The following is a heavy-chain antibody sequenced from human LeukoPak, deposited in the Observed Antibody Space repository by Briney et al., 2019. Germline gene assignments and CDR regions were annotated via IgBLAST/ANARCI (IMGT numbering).Heavy chain of an antibody. V-gene: IGHV3-30*18. CDR3: AKDVIAVAAPLDAFDI. CDR2: ISYDGSHK. Sequence: GGSLRLSCAASGFTFSSYGVHWVRQAPGKGLEWVAVISYDGSHKYYADSMKGRFTISRDNSENTLYLQMNSPRPEDTAVYYYAKDVIAVAAPLDAFDIWGQGTMVTVSS. J-gene: IGHJ3*02. CDR1: GFTFSSYG. D-gene: IGHD6-19*01.